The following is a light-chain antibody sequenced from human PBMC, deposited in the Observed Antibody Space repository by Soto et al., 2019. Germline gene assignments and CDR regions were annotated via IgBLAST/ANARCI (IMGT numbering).Light chain of an antibody. V-gene: IGKV3-20*01. Sequence: IVLTQSPGTLSLSPGERATLSCRASQSVSSTYLAWYQQKPGQAPRLLIYGTSSRATGIPDRFSGSGSGTDFGLTISRLEPEDFAVDHCQRYVTRPWPLAQGNKVDI. CDR2: GTS. J-gene: IGKJ1*01. CDR1: QSVSSTY. CDR3: QRYVTRPWP.